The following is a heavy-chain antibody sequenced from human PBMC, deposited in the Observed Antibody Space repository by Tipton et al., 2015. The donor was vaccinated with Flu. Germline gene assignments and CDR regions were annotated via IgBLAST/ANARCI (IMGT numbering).Heavy chain of an antibody. Sequence: LRLSCSVSGSSIGGAYCWGWIRQPPRKGLQWIGNICQSGNTYYNLSLKSRVTMSVDRSRNQFSLRLTSVTAADTAVYYCAKGTRDGYFDYWGRGILVAVSS. CDR3: AKGTRDGYFDY. CDR2: ICQSGNT. CDR1: GSSIGGAYC. D-gene: IGHD3-10*01. J-gene: IGHJ4*02. V-gene: IGHV4-38-2*01.